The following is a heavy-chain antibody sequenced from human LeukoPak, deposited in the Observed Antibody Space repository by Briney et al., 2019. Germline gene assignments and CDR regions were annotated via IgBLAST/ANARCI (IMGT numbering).Heavy chain of an antibody. CDR2: ISRDGTST. Sequence: GGSLRLSCAASGVTFSSHSMHWVRQSPGKGLVWVSGISRDGTSTNYADAVKGRFTISRDNAKNTLYLQMNSLRVEDTAVYSCARGWYGPDSCGQGTLVTVSS. V-gene: IGHV3-74*01. D-gene: IGHD2-15*01. CDR1: GVTFSSHS. J-gene: IGHJ5*01. CDR3: ARGWYGPDS.